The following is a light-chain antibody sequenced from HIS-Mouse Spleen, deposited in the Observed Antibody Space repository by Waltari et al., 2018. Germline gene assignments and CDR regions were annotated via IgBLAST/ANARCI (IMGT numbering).Light chain of an antibody. CDR2: QDS. CDR3: QSADSSGTYVV. CDR1: ALPKQY. V-gene: IGLV3-25*03. Sequence: SYELTQPPSVSVSPGQTARITCSGDALPKQYAYWYPQKPGQAPVLVIYQDSERPSGSPERCSGSSSGTTVTLTISGVQAEDEADYYCQSADSSGTYVVFGGGTKLTVL. J-gene: IGLJ2*01.